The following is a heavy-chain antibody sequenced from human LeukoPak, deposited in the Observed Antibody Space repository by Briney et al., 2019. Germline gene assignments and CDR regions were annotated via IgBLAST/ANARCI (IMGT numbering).Heavy chain of an antibody. CDR3: ARAVDYDFWSMYGMDV. J-gene: IGHJ6*02. CDR2: INGDGSTT. V-gene: IGHV3-74*01. Sequence: GGSLRLSCAASGFTFSNYWMHWVRQAPGKGLVWVSRINGDGSTTNYADSVKGRFTISRDNSKNTLYLQMNSLRAEDTAVYYCARAVDYDFWSMYGMDVWGQGTTVTVSS. CDR1: GFTFSNYW. D-gene: IGHD3-3*01.